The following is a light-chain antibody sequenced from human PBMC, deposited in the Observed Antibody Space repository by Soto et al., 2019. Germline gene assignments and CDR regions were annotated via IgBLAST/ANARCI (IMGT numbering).Light chain of an antibody. Sequence: EIVLTQSGATLSVSPGERATLSCRASQRISIHLAWYQQKPGQAPRLLIHDASTWATGVPARFSGSGSGTDFTLTISSLQPEDFAVYYCQQHSNFPRTFGQGTKVDI. CDR1: QRISIH. CDR3: QQHSNFPRT. CDR2: DAS. J-gene: IGKJ1*01. V-gene: IGKV3-15*01.